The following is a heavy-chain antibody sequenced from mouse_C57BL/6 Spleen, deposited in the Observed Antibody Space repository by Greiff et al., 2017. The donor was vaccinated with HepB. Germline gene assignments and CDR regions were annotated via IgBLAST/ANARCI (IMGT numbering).Heavy chain of an antibody. J-gene: IGHJ1*03. D-gene: IGHD1-1*01. CDR3: ARDYGSSYEGYWYFDV. V-gene: IGHV5-17*01. CDR1: GFTFSDYG. CDR2: ISSGSSTI. Sequence: EVHLVESGGGLVKPGGSLKLSCAASGFTFSDYGMHWVRQAPEKGLEWVAYISSGSSTIYYADTVKGRFTISRDNAKNTLFLQMTSLRSEDTAMYYCARDYGSSYEGYWYFDVWGTGTTVTVSS.